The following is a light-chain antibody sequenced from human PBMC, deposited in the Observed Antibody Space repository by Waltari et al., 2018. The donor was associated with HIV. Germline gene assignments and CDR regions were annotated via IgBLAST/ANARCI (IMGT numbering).Light chain of an antibody. CDR1: SSNIGSNT. CDR3: AAWDDSLNGLWV. CDR2: GNN. Sequence: QSVLTQPPSTSGTPGQRVTISCSGSSSNIGSNTVTWYQHLPGTAPKLLIYGNNQRPSGVPDRFSGSKSGTSASLAISGLQSEDEADYYCAAWDDSLNGLWVFGGGTKLTVL. J-gene: IGLJ3*02. V-gene: IGLV1-44*01.